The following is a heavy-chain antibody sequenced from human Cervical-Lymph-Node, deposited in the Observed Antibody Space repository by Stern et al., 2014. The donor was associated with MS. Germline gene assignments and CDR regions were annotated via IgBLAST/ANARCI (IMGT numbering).Heavy chain of an antibody. J-gene: IGHJ3*01. Sequence: VQLGQSGAEVKKPGSSVKVSCKASGGTFSTYALSWVRQAPGQGLEWMGSIIPIVGTPTYEQKFQGRVTITADESTSTAYMELSSLRSEDAAVYYCARVHTETSHAFDLWGQGTMVTVSS. CDR2: IIPIVGTP. D-gene: IGHD4-11*01. V-gene: IGHV1-69*18. CDR1: GGTFSTYA. CDR3: ARVHTETSHAFDL.